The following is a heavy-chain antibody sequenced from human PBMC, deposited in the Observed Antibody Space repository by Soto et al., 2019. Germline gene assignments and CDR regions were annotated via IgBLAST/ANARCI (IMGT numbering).Heavy chain of an antibody. D-gene: IGHD2-15*01. Sequence: GGSLRLSCTASGFIFSDSVMHWVRQAPGKGLEWVGHIRSKANNYATAFGAAVKGRFTISRDDSKNTAYLQMGSLKIEDTAVYYCSRHAYWIGDNCGYRYLFDYWGQGALVTVSS. CDR2: IRSKANNYAT. J-gene: IGHJ4*02. CDR1: GFIFSDSV. CDR3: SRHAYWIGDNCGYRYLFDY. V-gene: IGHV3-73*01.